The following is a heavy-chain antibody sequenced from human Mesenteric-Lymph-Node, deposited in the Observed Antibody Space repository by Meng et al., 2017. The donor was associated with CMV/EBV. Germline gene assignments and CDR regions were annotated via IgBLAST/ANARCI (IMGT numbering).Heavy chain of an antibody. CDR3: ASLSGSYGYYYGMDV. Sequence: GSLRLSCTVSGGSISSSSYYWGWIRQPPGKGLEWIGSIYYSGSTYYNPSLKSRVTISVDTSKNQFSLKLSSVTAADTAVYYCASLSGSYGYYYGMDVWGQGTTVTVSS. CDR2: IYYSGST. CDR1: GGSISSSSYY. J-gene: IGHJ6*02. V-gene: IGHV4-39*01. D-gene: IGHD1-26*01.